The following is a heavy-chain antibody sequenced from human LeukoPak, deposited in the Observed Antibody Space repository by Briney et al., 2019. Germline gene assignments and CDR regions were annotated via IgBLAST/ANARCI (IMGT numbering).Heavy chain of an antibody. J-gene: IGHJ6*02. CDR1: GYTFTAHY. Sequence: GASVKVSCKTSGYTFTAHYIHWVRQAPGQGLEWMGWINPNSGGTNYAQKFQGRVTMTRDTSISTAYMELSRLRSDDTAVYYCARCPSFTWFGERTYGMDVWGQGTTVTVSS. D-gene: IGHD3-10*01. CDR3: ARCPSFTWFGERTYGMDV. V-gene: IGHV1-2*02. CDR2: INPNSGGT.